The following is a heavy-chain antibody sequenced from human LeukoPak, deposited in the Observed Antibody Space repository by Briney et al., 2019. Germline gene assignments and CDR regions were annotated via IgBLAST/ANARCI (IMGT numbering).Heavy chain of an antibody. CDR3: AKDKRRYYYDSSGYYYVYYFDY. V-gene: IGHV3-23*01. CDR1: GFTFSSYA. D-gene: IGHD3-22*01. CDR2: ISGSGGST. J-gene: IGHJ4*02. Sequence: PGGSLRLSCAASGFTFSSYAMSWVRQAPGKGLEWVSAISGSGGSTYYADSVKGRFTISRDNSKNTLYLQMNSLRAEDTAVYYCAKDKRRYYYDSSGYYYVYYFDYWGQGTLVTVSS.